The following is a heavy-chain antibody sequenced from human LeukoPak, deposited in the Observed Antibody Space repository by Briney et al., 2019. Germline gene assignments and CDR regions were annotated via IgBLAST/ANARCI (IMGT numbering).Heavy chain of an antibody. Sequence: ASVKVSCKGSGGTFSSYAISWVRQAPGQGLEWMGWISAYNGNTNYAQKLQGRVTMTTDTSTSTAYMELRSLRSDDTAVYYCAIASYSSGWYDLNYGMDVWGQGTTVTVSS. CDR2: ISAYNGNT. CDR1: GGTFSSYA. D-gene: IGHD6-19*01. J-gene: IGHJ6*02. V-gene: IGHV1-18*01. CDR3: AIASYSSGWYDLNYGMDV.